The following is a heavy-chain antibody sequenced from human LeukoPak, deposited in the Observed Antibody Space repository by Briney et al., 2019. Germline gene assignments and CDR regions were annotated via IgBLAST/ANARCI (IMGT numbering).Heavy chain of an antibody. CDR3: ARDRRHYDSSGYPN. V-gene: IGHV3-7*01. CDR2: IKEDGTAK. J-gene: IGHJ4*02. CDR1: GFTFSTYA. D-gene: IGHD3-22*01. Sequence: GGSLRLSCAASGFTFSTYAVHWVRQAPGKGLEWVANIKEDGTAKYYVDSVKGRFTISRDNAQNSLYLQMNSLRVEDTAVYYCARDRRHYDSSGYPNWGQGTLVTVSS.